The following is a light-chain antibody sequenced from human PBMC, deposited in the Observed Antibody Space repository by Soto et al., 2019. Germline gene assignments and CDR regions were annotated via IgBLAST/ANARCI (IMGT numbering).Light chain of an antibody. CDR1: SSNIGSNH. CDR3: AAWDDSLNAYV. Sequence: QSVLTQPPSASGTPGQTVTISCSGSSSNIGSNHVYWYQQVPGTAPKLLIFGNNQRPSGVPDRFSGSKSGTSASLAISGLRSDDEADYYCAAWDDSLNAYVFAAGTKSPS. J-gene: IGLJ1*01. CDR2: GNN. V-gene: IGLV1-47*02.